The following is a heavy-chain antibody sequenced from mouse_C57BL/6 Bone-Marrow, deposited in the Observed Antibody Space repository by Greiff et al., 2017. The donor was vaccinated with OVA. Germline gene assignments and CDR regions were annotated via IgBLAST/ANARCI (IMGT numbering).Heavy chain of an antibody. V-gene: IGHV10-1*01. Sequence: EVNVVESGGGLVQPKGSLKLSCAASGFSFNTYAMNWVRQAPGQGLEWVARIRSKSNNYATYYADSVKDRFTISRDDSESMLYLQMNNLKTEDTAMYCCVRQYYGSFAYWGQGTTLTVSS. CDR1: GFSFNTYA. J-gene: IGHJ2*01. CDR3: VRQYYGSFAY. CDR2: IRSKSNNYAT. D-gene: IGHD1-1*01.